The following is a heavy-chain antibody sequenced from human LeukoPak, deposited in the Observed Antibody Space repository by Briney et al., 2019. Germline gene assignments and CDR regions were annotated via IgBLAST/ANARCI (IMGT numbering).Heavy chain of an antibody. Sequence: ASVKVSCKASGYTFSSLGINWMRQAPGQGLAGMGWLSAYNGDTNYAQKFQGRVTMTTETSTSTAYMDLRSLRSDDTAVYYCARGGYYGSGSFPDYWGQGTLVTVSS. D-gene: IGHD3-10*01. J-gene: IGHJ4*02. V-gene: IGHV1-18*01. CDR3: ARGGYYGSGSFPDY. CDR2: LSAYNGDT. CDR1: GYTFSSLG.